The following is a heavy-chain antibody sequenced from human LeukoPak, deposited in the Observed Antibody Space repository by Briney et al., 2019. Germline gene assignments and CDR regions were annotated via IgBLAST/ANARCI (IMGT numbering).Heavy chain of an antibody. V-gene: IGHV3-74*01. J-gene: IGHJ4*02. D-gene: IGHD6-6*01. Sequence: GGSLRLSCTASGFSFSGHWMHWARHLPGKGLVWVSRISPTGSTTSYADSVRGRFTVSRDNAKNTLYLQVNNLRAEDTAVYYCARGPNSNWSGLDFWGQGTLLTVSS. CDR1: GFSFSGHW. CDR2: ISPTGSTT. CDR3: ARGPNSNWSGLDF.